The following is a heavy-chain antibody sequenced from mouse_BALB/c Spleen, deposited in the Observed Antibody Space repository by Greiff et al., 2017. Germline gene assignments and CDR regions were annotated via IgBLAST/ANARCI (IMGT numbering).Heavy chain of an antibody. CDR3: ASPYYYGSSLCFDY. CDR2: INPNNGGT. J-gene: IGHJ2*01. Sequence: EVKLMESGPELVKPGASVKISCKTSGYTFTEYTMHWVKQSHGKSLEWIGGINPNNGGTSYNQKFKGKAALTVDKSSSTAYMELRSLTSEDSAVYYCASPYYYGSSLCFDYWGQGTTLTVSS. V-gene: IGHV1-18*01. CDR1: GYTFTEYT. D-gene: IGHD1-1*01.